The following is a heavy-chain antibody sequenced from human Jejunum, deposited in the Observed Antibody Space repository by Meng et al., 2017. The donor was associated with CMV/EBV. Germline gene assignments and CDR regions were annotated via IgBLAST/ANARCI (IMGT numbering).Heavy chain of an antibody. V-gene: IGHV1-8*03. CDR3: ARDPPSRFDDTFDI. D-gene: IGHD3-3*01. J-gene: IGHJ3*02. Sequence: SGYSFISYYINWVRQATGQRLEWMGWMNPNSGNTGYAQKFQGRVTITRNTSINTAYMELSSLRSEDTAVYYCARDPPSRFDDTFDIWGQGTMVTVSS. CDR2: MNPNSGNT. CDR1: GYSFISYY.